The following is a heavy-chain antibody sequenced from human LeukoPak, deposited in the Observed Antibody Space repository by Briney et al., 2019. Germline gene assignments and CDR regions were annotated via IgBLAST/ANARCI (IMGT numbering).Heavy chain of an antibody. J-gene: IGHJ6*03. D-gene: IGHD6-13*01. CDR3: ARRLARQQLATAYYYYYMDV. CDR2: ICYSGST. V-gene: IGHV4-39*01. CDR1: GGSISRSSYC. Sequence: PSETLSLTCTVSGGSISRSSYCWGWIRQPPGKGLEWIGSICYSGSTYYNPSLKSRVTISVDTSKNQFSLKLSSVTAADTAVYYCARRLARQQLATAYYYYYMDVWGKGTTVTVSS.